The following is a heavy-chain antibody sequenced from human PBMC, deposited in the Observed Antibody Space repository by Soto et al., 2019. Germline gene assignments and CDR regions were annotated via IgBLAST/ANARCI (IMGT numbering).Heavy chain of an antibody. CDR3: ARVSIVVVTGDYYGMDV. CDR1: GFNFRNFP. J-gene: IGHJ6*02. V-gene: IGHV3-23*01. CDR2: ITSSGEQT. D-gene: IGHD2-21*02. Sequence: GGSLRLSCAASGFNFRNFPMTWVRQVPGQGLEYVSSITSSGEQTFYADSVKGRFSISRDNSKGILHLQMNSLRAEDTALYYCARVSIVVVTGDYYGMDVWGQGTTVTVSS.